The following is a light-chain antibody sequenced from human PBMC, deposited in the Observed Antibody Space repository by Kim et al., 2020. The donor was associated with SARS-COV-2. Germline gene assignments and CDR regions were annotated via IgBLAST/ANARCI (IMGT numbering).Light chain of an antibody. V-gene: IGLV3-19*01. CDR2: GKN. CDR3: NSRDSNDYVV. J-gene: IGLJ2*01. CDR1: SLRSYY. Sequence: SSELTQDPAVSVALGQTVRITCQGDSLRSYYAIWYQQKPGQAPILVIYGKNNRPSGIPDRFSGSSSGNTASLIITGTQAGDEADYYCNSRDSNDYVVFGG.